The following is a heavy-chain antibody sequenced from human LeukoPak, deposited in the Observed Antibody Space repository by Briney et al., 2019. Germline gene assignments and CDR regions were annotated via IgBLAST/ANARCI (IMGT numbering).Heavy chain of an antibody. J-gene: IGHJ4*02. CDR1: GFTFSSYA. V-gene: IGHV3-30-3*01. D-gene: IGHD3-22*01. CDR2: ISYDGSNK. CDR3: AKAYPIVVIRALDY. Sequence: GGSLRLSCAASGFTFSSYAMHWVRQAPGKGLEWVAVISYDGSNKYYADSVKGRFTISRDNSKNTLYLQMNSLRAEDTAVYYCAKAYPIVVIRALDYWGQGTLVTVSS.